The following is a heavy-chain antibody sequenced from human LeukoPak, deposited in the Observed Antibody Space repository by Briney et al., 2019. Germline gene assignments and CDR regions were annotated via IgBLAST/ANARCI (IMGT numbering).Heavy chain of an antibody. V-gene: IGHV1-8*03. CDR2: MNPNSGNT. CDR1: GGTFSSYA. CDR3: ARDRGLDIAAAGKFRHYYYYMDV. Sequence: ASVKVSCKASGGTFSSYAISWVRQAPGQGLEWMGWMNPNSGNTGYAQKFQGRVTITRNTSISTAYMELSSLRSDDTAVYYCARDRGLDIAAAGKFRHYYYYMDVWGKGTTVTVSS. J-gene: IGHJ6*03. D-gene: IGHD6-13*01.